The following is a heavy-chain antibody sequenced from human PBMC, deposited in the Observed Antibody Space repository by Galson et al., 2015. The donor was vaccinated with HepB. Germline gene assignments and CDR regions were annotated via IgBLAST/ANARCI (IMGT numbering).Heavy chain of an antibody. CDR2: TYYRSKWSN. Sequence: CAISGDSVSTNIVAWNWIRQSPSRGLEWLGRTYYRSKWSNDYAVSVKSRITINPDTSKNQFSLQLNSVTPEDTAVYYCARGIPGTTWRWFAPWGQGTLVTVSS. V-gene: IGHV6-1*01. CDR3: ARGIPGTTWRWFAP. J-gene: IGHJ5*02. CDR1: GDSVSTNIVA. D-gene: IGHD1-7*01.